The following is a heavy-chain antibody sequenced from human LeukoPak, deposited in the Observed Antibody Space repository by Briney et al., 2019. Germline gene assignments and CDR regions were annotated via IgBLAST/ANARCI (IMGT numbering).Heavy chain of an antibody. CDR2: INPNSGGT. J-gene: IGHJ4*02. D-gene: IGHD2-2*01. CDR1: GYTFTGYY. Sequence: ASVKVSCKASGYTFTGYYMHWVRQAPGQGLEWMGRINPNSGGTNYAQKFQGRVTMTRDTSISTAYMELSRLRSEDTAVYYCAARSKWGSPSPFDYWGQGTLVTVSS. V-gene: IGHV1-2*06. CDR3: AARSKWGSPSPFDY.